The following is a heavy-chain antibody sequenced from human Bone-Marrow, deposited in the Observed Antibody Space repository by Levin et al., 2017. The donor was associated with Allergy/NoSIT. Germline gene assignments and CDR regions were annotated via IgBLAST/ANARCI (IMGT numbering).Heavy chain of an antibody. Sequence: GESLKISCAASGFTFSDYYMSWIRQAPGKGLEWVSYISSSGSTIYYADSVKGRFTISRDNAKNSLYLQMNSLRAEDTAVYYCAREAVEVVTAIFWFDPWGQGTLVTVSS. V-gene: IGHV3-11*01. CDR1: GFTFSDYY. CDR3: AREAVEVVTAIFWFDP. CDR2: ISSSGSTI. D-gene: IGHD2-21*02. J-gene: IGHJ5*02.